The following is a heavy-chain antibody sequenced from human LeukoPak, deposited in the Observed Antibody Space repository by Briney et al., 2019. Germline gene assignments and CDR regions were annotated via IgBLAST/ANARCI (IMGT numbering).Heavy chain of an antibody. CDR3: ARDLWWPGRPGNWCDP. J-gene: IGHJ5*02. CDR2: ISSSSSYI. D-gene: IGHD2-8*02. Sequence: GGSLRLSCAASGFTFSSYSMNWVRRAPGKGLEWVSSISSSSSYIYYADSVKGRFTISRDNAKNSLYLQMNSLRAEDTAVYYCARDLWWPGRPGNWCDPWGQGTLVTVSS. CDR1: GFTFSSYS. V-gene: IGHV3-21*01.